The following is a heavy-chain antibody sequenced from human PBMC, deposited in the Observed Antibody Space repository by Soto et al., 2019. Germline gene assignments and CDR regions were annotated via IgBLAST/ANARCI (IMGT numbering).Heavy chain of an antibody. CDR1: GYPFTTYY. V-gene: IGHV1-2*02. Sequence: ASVKVSCKVSGYPFTTYYIHWVRQAPGQGLEWMGWIDPRSGGTVYERKFQDRVTMTRDTSISTVYMDLSGLTSDDTALYYCATDDYGIFPYWGQGSLVTVSS. CDR3: ATDDYGIFPY. D-gene: IGHD3-10*01. J-gene: IGHJ4*02. CDR2: IDPRSGGT.